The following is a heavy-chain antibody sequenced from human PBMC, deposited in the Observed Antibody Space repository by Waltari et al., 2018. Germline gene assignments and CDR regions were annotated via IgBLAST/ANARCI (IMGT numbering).Heavy chain of an antibody. D-gene: IGHD3-16*02. J-gene: IGHJ4*02. CDR3: TTKYYDYVWGSYRYPYFDY. V-gene: IGHV3-15*01. CDR1: GFTFSNAW. CDR2: IKSKTDGGTT. Sequence: EVQLVESGGGLVKPGGSLRLSCAASGFTFSNAWMSWVRQAPGQGLEWVGRIKSKTDGGTTDYAAPVKGRFTISRDDSKNTLYLQMNSLKTEDTAVYYCTTKYYDYVWGSYRYPYFDYWGQGTLVTVSS.